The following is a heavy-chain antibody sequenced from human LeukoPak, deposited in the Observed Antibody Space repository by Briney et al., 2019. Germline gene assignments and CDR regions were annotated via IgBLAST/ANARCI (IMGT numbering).Heavy chain of an antibody. Sequence: GGSLRLSCAASGFTFSSYGMHWVRQAPGKGLEWVAVISYDGSNKYYADSVKGRFTISRDNSKNTLYLQMNSLRAEDTAVYYCARAPHQQQFDCWGQGTLVTVSS. J-gene: IGHJ4*02. D-gene: IGHD6-13*01. CDR3: ARAPHQQQFDC. V-gene: IGHV3-30*03. CDR1: GFTFSSYG. CDR2: ISYDGSNK.